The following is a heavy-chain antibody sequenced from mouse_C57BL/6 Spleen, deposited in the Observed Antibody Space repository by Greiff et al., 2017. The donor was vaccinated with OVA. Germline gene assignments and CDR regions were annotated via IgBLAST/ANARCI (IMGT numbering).Heavy chain of an antibody. Sequence: VKLMESGAELVKPGASVKLSCKASGYTFTEYTIHWVKQRSGQGLEWIGWFYPGSGSIKYNEKFKDKATLTADKSSSTVYMELSRLTSEDSAVYFCASQAVLRYIDYWGQGTTLTVSS. J-gene: IGHJ2*01. V-gene: IGHV1-62-2*01. CDR2: FYPGSGSI. CDR3: ASQAVLRYIDY. CDR1: GYTFTEYT.